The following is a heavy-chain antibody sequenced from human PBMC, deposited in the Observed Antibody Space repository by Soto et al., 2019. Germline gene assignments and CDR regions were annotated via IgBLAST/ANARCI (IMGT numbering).Heavy chain of an antibody. D-gene: IGHD5-18*01. CDR1: GFSLTTRGVG. J-gene: IGHJ4*03. V-gene: IGHV2-5*02. CDR2: IYWDDDE. Sequence: QITLKESGPTLVKPTQTLTLTCTFSGFSLTTRGVGVGWIRQPPGKALEWLALIYWDDDEGYSPSLKSRLTVTKHTSKHQVVLTTINVTPVATATYYCEPRMRGYSYHFDDWGQGTLVTVSS. CDR3: EPRMRGYSYHFDD.